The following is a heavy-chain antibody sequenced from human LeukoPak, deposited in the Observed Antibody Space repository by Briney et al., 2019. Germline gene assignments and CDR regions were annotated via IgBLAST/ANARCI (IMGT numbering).Heavy chain of an antibody. CDR3: ARGGGVTYGRQPFDC. V-gene: IGHV4-59*01. CDR1: GGSISSYY. Sequence: SETLSLTCTVSGGSISSYYWSWIRQPPGKGPEWIGYIYYSGTTRYNPSLKSRLTISIDTSKNQFSLKLSSVTAADTAVYFCARGGGVTYGRQPFDCWGQGTLVTVSS. J-gene: IGHJ4*02. D-gene: IGHD3-10*01. CDR2: IYYSGTT.